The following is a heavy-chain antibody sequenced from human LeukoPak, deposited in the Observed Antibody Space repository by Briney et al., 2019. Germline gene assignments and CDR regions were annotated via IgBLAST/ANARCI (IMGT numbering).Heavy chain of an antibody. CDR3: AADRNGYSYGYVYL. D-gene: IGHD5-18*01. CDR2: IVVGSGNT. V-gene: IGHV1-58*02. Sequence: SVKVSCKASGFTFTSSAMQWVRQARGQRLEWIGWIVVGSGNTNYAQKFQERVTITRDMSTSTAYMELSSLRSEDTAVCYCAADRNGYSYGYVYLWGQGTLVTVS. J-gene: IGHJ4*02. CDR1: GFTFTSSA.